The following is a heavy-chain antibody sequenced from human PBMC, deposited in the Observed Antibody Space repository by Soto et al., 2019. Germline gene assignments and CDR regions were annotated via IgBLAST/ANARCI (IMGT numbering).Heavy chain of an antibody. Sequence: DVHLVESGGGLVQPGGSLRLSCAASGFTFGNYWMHWVRQAPGKGLVWVARINSDGSSTSYADSVKGRFTISRDNAKNTLYLQMNSLRAEDTAMYYCTKVISTVGGDFDSWGQGTLVTVSS. D-gene: IGHD3-16*01. CDR2: INSDGSST. CDR1: GFTFGNYW. V-gene: IGHV3-74*01. J-gene: IGHJ4*02. CDR3: TKVISTVGGDFDS.